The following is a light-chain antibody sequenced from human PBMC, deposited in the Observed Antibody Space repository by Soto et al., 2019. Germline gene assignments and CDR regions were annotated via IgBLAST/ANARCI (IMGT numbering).Light chain of an antibody. V-gene: IGLV2-11*01. J-gene: IGLJ1*01. CDR2: DVT. CDR3: CSFAGSYSYV. CDR1: SSDFGRYDY. Sequence: QSALTQPRSVSASPGQSVTISCTGTSSDFGRYDYVSWYQQHPGKAPKLIVYDVTERPSGVPDRFSGSKSGTTTSLTISGLQAEDEADYSCCSFAGSYSYVFGTGTKVTVL.